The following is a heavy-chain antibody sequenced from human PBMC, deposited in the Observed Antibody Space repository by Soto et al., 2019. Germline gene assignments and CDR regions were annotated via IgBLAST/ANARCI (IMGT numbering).Heavy chain of an antibody. CDR1: GGSISSGDYY. D-gene: IGHD3-22*01. Sequence: SETLSLTCTVSGGSISSGDYYWSWIRQPPGKGLEWIGYIYYSGSTYYNPSLKSRVTISVDTSKNQFSLKLSSVTAADTAVYYCARDPYYYDSSATLYPWLWDQGTLVTVSS. V-gene: IGHV4-30-4*01. CDR3: ARDPYYYDSSATLYPWL. CDR2: IYYSGST. J-gene: IGHJ4*02.